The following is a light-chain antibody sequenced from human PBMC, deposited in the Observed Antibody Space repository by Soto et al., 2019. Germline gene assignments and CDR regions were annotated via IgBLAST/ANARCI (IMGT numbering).Light chain of an antibody. V-gene: IGLV2-14*03. Sequence: QSALTQPASVSGSPGQSITISCTGTSSDVGGYNSVSWYQHHPGKAPKLILYDVADRPSGVSYRFSGSEYGNTASLTISGLQAADEADYFCSSYTSSMTNVFGSGTKVTVL. CDR2: DVA. CDR1: SSDVGGYNS. CDR3: SSYTSSMTNV. J-gene: IGLJ1*01.